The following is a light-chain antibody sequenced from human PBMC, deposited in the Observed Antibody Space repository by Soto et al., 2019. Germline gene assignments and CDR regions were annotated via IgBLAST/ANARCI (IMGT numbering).Light chain of an antibody. Sequence: DVQMTQSPPSLSASVGDRVTITCRASQTIDRSLNGYQQKPGKAPKLLIYDASNLQSGVPSRFSGSGSGPDFSLTISSLQPEDFATYYCQQSQSLPFTFGPGTKVDIK. CDR2: DAS. CDR3: QQSQSLPFT. J-gene: IGKJ3*01. CDR1: QTIDRS. V-gene: IGKV1-39*01.